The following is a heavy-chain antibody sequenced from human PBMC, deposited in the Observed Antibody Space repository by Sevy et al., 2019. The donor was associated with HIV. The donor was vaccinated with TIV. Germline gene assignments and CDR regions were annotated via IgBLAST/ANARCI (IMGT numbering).Heavy chain of an antibody. V-gene: IGHV1-24*01. CDR1: GYTLTKLS. CDR3: ASAREYYEDSSGYLDY. Sequence: ASVKVSYKVSGYTLTKLSMHWVRQAPGKGLEWMGRFDPEDGETIYAKKFQGRVTMTEDTSTDTAYMELSSLRYEDTAVYYCASAREYYEDSSGYLDYWGQGTLVTVSS. CDR2: FDPEDGET. D-gene: IGHD3-22*01. J-gene: IGHJ4*02.